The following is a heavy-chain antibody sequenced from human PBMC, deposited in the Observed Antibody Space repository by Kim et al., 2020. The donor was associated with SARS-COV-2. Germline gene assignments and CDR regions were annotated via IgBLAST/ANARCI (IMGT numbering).Heavy chain of an antibody. D-gene: IGHD2-15*01. Sequence: GGSLRLSCAASGFTFSSSAMTWARQAPGKGLEWVSSISGSGVGTYYADSVKGRFTISRDNSKNMLYLQMNSLRAEDTAVYYCIVVVGDGGAGTLVTASS. CDR2: ISGSGVGT. V-gene: IGHV3-23*01. J-gene: IGHJ4*02. CDR3: IVVVGD. CDR1: GFTFSSSA.